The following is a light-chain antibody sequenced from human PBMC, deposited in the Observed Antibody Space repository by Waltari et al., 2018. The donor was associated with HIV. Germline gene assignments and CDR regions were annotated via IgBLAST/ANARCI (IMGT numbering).Light chain of an antibody. CDR3: MIWHSDTVI. Sequence: QAVLTQPPSLSASPGASASLTCTLRSGLNVGAYWIYWYQQKPGSPPQFLLRYKSDSDTYQCSGVPSRFSGSKDASFNAGILFISGLQSEDEADYYCMIWHSDTVIIGGGTKLTVL. V-gene: IGLV5-45*01. CDR1: SGLNVGAYW. CDR2: YKSDSDT. J-gene: IGLJ2*01.